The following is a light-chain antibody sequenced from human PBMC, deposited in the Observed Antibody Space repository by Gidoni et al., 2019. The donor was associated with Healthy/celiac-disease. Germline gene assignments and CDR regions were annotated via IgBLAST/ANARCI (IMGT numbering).Light chain of an antibody. Sequence: DIQMTQSPSSLAASVGDKVTITCRASQGISKYLACYQQKPGKVPNLLLYSASTFQSGVPPRFSGSGSGTAFTPTISSLQPADVATSYCQQYNSGPPFTFGPGTKVDIK. CDR2: SAS. CDR1: QGISKY. CDR3: QQYNSGPPFT. V-gene: IGKV1-27*01. J-gene: IGKJ3*01.